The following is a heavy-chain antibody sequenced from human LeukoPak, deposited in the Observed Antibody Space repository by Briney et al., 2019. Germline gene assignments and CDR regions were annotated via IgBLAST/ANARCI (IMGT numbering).Heavy chain of an antibody. Sequence: ASVKVSCKASGGTFSSYAISWVRPAPGQGLEWMGGIIPIFGTANYAQKFQGRVTITTDESTSTAYMELSSLRSEDTAVYYCASAGSSWTSWFDPWGQGTLVTVSS. CDR2: IIPIFGTA. J-gene: IGHJ5*02. D-gene: IGHD6-13*01. CDR3: ASAGSSWTSWFDP. V-gene: IGHV1-69*05. CDR1: GGTFSSYA.